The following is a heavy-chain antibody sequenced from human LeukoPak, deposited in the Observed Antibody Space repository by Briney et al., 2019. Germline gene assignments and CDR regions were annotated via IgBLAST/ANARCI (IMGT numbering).Heavy chain of an antibody. Sequence: ASVKVSCKASGYTFTSYYMHWARQAPGQGLEWMGIINPSGGSTSYAQKFQGRVTMTRDTSTSTVYMELSSLRSEDTAVYYCARSLGPIEMATPLYDAFDIWGQGTMVTVSS. CDR2: INPSGGST. V-gene: IGHV1-46*01. D-gene: IGHD5-24*01. CDR3: ARSLGPIEMATPLYDAFDI. J-gene: IGHJ3*02. CDR1: GYTFTSYY.